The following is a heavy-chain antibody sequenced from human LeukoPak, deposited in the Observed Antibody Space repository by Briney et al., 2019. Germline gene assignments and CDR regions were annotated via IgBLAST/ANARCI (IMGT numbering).Heavy chain of an antibody. CDR1: GGSISSGGYY. V-gene: IGHV4-31*03. CDR3: ARDLVSSSWGMDV. CDR2: IYYSGST. J-gene: IGHJ6*02. Sequence: SETLSRTCTVSGGSISSGGYYWSWIRQHPGKGLEWIGYIYYSGSTYYNPSLKSRVTISVDTSKNQFSLKLSSVTAADTAVYYCARDLVSSSWGMDVWGQGTTVTVSS. D-gene: IGHD6-13*01.